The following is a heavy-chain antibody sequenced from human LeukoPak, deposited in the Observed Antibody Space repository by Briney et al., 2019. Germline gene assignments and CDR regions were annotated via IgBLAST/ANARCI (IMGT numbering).Heavy chain of an antibody. V-gene: IGHV1-18*01. CDR2: ISAYNGNT. CDR3: ARENDDFWSALDY. J-gene: IGHJ4*02. D-gene: IGHD3-3*01. Sequence: GASVKVSCTASVYTFTIYGISWVRQAPGQGLEWMGRISAYNGNTNYTQKLQGRVTMTTDTSTSTAYMELRSLRSDDTAVYYCARENDDFWSALDYWGQGTLVTVSS. CDR1: VYTFTIYG.